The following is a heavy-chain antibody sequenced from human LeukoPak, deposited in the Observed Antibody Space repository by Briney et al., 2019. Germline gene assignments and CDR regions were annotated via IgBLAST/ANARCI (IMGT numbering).Heavy chain of an antibody. CDR3: ARLFPDYDFWSGYSGYYYYMDV. J-gene: IGHJ6*03. Sequence: GESLKNSCKGSGYSFTSYWIGWVRQMPGKGLEWMGIIYPGDSDTRYSPSFQGQVTISADKSISTAYLQWSSLKASDTAMYYCARLFPDYDFWSGYSGYYYYMDVWGKGTTVTVSS. V-gene: IGHV5-51*01. CDR2: IYPGDSDT. CDR1: GYSFTSYW. D-gene: IGHD3-3*01.